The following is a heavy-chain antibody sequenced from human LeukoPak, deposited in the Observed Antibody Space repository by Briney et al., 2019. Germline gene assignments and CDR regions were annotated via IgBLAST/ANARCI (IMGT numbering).Heavy chain of an antibody. D-gene: IGHD2-8*02. CDR2: ISGSGGST. CDR3: ATYRQVLLPFEA. J-gene: IGHJ5*02. Sequence: GGSLRLSCAASGFTFSSYGMSWVRQAPGKGLEWVSAISGSGGSTYYADSVKGRFTISRDNSKNTLSLQMNSLRAEDTAIYYCATYRQVLLPFEAWGQGTLVTVSS. CDR1: GFTFSSYG. V-gene: IGHV3-23*01.